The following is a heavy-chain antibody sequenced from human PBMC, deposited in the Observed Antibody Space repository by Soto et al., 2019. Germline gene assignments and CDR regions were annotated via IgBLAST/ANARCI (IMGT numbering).Heavy chain of an antibody. V-gene: IGHV3-53*01. Sequence: EVQLVESGGGLIQPGGSLRLSCAASGLTVSNNYMSWVRQAPGKGLEWVSVIYSGGNTNYADSVKGRFIISRDNSKNTVHLQMNNLRAEDTAVYYWARGPNDGCIWGQGTTVTVSS. CDR2: IYSGGNT. D-gene: IGHD1-1*01. CDR1: GLTVSNNY. CDR3: ARGPNDGCI. J-gene: IGHJ3*02.